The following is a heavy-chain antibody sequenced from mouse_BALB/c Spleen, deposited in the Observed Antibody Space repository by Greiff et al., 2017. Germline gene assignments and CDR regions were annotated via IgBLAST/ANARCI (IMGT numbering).Heavy chain of an antibody. J-gene: IGHJ1*01. D-gene: IGHD4-1*01. CDR3: TRGTGTKRGGWYFDV. V-gene: IGHV1S22*01. Sequence: LQQPGSELVRPGASVKLSCKASGYTFTSYWMHWVKQRHGQGLEWIGNIYPGSGSTNYDEKFKSKGTLTVDTSSSTAYMHLSSLTSEDSAVYYCTRGTGTKRGGWYFDVWGAGTTVTVSS. CDR2: IYPGSGST. CDR1: GYTFTSYW.